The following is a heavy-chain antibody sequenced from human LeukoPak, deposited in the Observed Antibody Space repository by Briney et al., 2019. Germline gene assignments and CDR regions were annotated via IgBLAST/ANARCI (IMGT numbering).Heavy chain of an antibody. J-gene: IGHJ3*02. Sequence: SETLSLTCTVSGGSISSYYWSWIRQPPGKGLEWIGYIYYSGSTNYNPSLKSRVTISVDTSKNQFSLKLSSVTAADTAVYYCARMVVGMIDIWGQGTMVTVSS. CDR1: GGSISSYY. V-gene: IGHV4-59*08. D-gene: IGHD7-27*01. CDR2: IYYSGST. CDR3: ARMVVGMIDI.